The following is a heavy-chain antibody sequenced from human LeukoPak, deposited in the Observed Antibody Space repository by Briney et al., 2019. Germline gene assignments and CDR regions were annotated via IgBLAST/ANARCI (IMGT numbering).Heavy chain of an antibody. D-gene: IGHD1-1*01. CDR3: ALTPNDGVAFDI. Sequence: ASVKVSCKASGYTFTSYDINWVRQATGQGLEWMGWMNPNSGNTGYAQKFQGRVTMTRNTSISTAYMELSSLRSEDTAVYYCALTPNDGVAFDIWGLGTMVTVSS. J-gene: IGHJ3*02. V-gene: IGHV1-8*01. CDR2: MNPNSGNT. CDR1: GYTFTSYD.